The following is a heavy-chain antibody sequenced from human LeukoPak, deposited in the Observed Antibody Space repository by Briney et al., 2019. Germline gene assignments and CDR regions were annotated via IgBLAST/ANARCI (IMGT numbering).Heavy chain of an antibody. CDR2: ISWNSGDI. V-gene: IGHV3-9*01. CDR1: GFTFEDYA. CDR3: ARGGNEPDY. Sequence: PGGSLRLSCAASGFTFEDYAMHWVRLAPGKGLEWVSGISWNSGDIGYADSVKGRFTISRDNSKNTLYLQMNSLRAEDTAVYYCARGGNEPDYWGQGTLVTVSS. D-gene: IGHD4-23*01. J-gene: IGHJ4*02.